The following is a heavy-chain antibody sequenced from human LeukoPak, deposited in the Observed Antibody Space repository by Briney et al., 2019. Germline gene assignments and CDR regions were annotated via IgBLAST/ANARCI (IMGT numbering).Heavy chain of an antibody. CDR2: IKQDGSEI. CDR3: AGGSGRITGD. CDR1: GFTFGSYW. V-gene: IGHV3-7*03. D-gene: IGHD1-14*01. J-gene: IGHJ4*01. Sequence: PGGSLRLSCSASGFTFGSYWMNWVRQAPGKGPEWVANIKQDGSEINYVDSVKGRFIISRDNAKNSLYLQMNSLRVDDTAVYYCAGGSGRITGDWGHGTLVTVSS.